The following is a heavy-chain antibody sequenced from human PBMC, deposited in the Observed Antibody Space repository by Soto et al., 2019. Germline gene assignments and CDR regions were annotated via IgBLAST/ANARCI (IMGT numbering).Heavy chain of an antibody. D-gene: IGHD6-13*01. J-gene: IGHJ4*02. CDR2: LNSNGGST. Sequence: GGSLRLSCSASGFTFSSYAMHWVRQAPGKGLEYVSALNSNGGSTYYADSVKGRFTISRDNSKNTLYLQMSSLGAEDTAVYYWVKDSSSWYYFDSWGQGTLVTVSS. CDR3: VKDSSSWYYFDS. V-gene: IGHV3-64D*06. CDR1: GFTFSSYA.